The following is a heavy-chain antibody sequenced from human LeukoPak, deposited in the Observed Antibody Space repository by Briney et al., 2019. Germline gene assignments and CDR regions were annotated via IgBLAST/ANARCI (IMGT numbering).Heavy chain of an antibody. CDR1: GGSISSYY. CDR2: IYYSGST. V-gene: IGHV4-59*01. Sequence: PSETLSLTCTVSGGSISSYYWSWIRQPPGKGLEWIGYIYYSGSTNYNPSLKSRVTISVDTSKNQFSLKLSSVTAADTAVYYCAREIYGSGTHWGQGTLVTVSS. J-gene: IGHJ4*02. D-gene: IGHD3-10*01. CDR3: AREIYGSGTH.